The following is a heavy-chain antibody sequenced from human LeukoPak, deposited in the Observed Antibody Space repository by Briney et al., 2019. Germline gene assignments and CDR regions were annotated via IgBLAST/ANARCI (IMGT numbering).Heavy chain of an antibody. CDR1: GGSISSSSYY. CDR2: IYYSGST. Sequence: SETLSLTCTVSGGSISSSSYYWGWIRQPPGKGLEWIGSIYYSGSTYYNPSLKSRVTISVDTSKNQFSLKLSSVTAADTAVYYCARQEVQGAMEMATIRGGYWGQGTLVTVSS. V-gene: IGHV4-39*01. D-gene: IGHD5-12*01. J-gene: IGHJ4*02. CDR3: ARQEVQGAMEMATIRGGY.